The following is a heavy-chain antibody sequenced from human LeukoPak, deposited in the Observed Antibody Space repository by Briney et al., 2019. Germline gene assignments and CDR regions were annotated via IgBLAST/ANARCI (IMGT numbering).Heavy chain of an antibody. J-gene: IGHJ3*02. CDR3: ARGSRSNCSGGSCFKDGAFDI. CDR2: INHSGST. D-gene: IGHD2-15*01. Sequence: PSETLSLTCAVYGGSFSGYYWSWIRQPPGKGLEWIGEINHSGSTNYNRSLESRVTRSVDTSKNQFSLKLSSVTAADTAVYYCARGSRSNCSGGSCFKDGAFDIWGQGTMVPSLQ. V-gene: IGHV4-34*01. CDR1: GGSFSGYY.